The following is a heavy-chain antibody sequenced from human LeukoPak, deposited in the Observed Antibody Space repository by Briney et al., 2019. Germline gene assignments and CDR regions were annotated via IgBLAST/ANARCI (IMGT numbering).Heavy chain of an antibody. V-gene: IGHV3-30*03. D-gene: IGHD7-27*01. CDR3: ERYATWGQLLLDG. CDR1: GFSFHDHG. CDR2: LAADGGVK. Sequence: GGSLRLSCAASGFSFHDHGMDWVRQAPGKGLEWVAVLAADGGVKQYADSVKGRFSLSRDNSKNTVSLQMNGLTAEDTAVYYCERYATWGQLLLDGWGQG. J-gene: IGHJ4*02.